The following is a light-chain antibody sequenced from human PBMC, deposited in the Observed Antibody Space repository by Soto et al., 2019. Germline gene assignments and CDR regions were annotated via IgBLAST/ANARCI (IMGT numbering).Light chain of an antibody. CDR3: QQDEHFPLT. J-gene: IGKJ4*01. V-gene: IGKV1-33*01. Sequence: DIQLTQSPTSLSASVGDRVTVSCQASQAISNSLNWYQQKPGKAPKLLIFDASNLETGVPSRFSGSGSGTDFTFTISSLQPEDIATYYCQQDEHFPLTFGGGTKVDIK. CDR1: QAISNS. CDR2: DAS.